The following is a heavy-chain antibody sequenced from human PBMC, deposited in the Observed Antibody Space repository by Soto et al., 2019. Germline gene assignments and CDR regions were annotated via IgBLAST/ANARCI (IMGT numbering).Heavy chain of an antibody. CDR1: GYFFTKYT. Sequence: GASVKVSCKTSGYFFTKYTMHWVRQAPGQRLEWMGWINAGTGDTKYSQNFQGRVTITTDTSADTAYLELSSLRSEDTAVYYCARDLGGWPDYWGQGTLVTVSS. CDR2: INAGTGDT. D-gene: IGHD2-15*01. J-gene: IGHJ4*02. CDR3: ARDLGGWPDY. V-gene: IGHV1-3*01.